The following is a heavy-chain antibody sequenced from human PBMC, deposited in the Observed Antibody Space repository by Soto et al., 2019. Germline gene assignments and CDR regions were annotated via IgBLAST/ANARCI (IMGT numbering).Heavy chain of an antibody. CDR1: GDSVSSNSAA. V-gene: IGHV6-1*01. Sequence: PSQTLSLTCAISGDSVSSNSAAWNWIRQSPSRGLEWLGRTYYRSKWYNDYAVSVKSRITINPDTSKNQFSLQLNSVTPEDTAVYSCARGPDNCELYYYYGMDLWGQGTTVTVSS. D-gene: IGHD1-1*01. CDR2: TYYRSKWYN. CDR3: ARGPDNCELYYYYGMDL. J-gene: IGHJ6*02.